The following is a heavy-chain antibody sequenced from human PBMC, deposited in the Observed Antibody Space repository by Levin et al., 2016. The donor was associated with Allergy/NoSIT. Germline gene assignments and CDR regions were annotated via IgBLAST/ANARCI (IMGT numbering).Heavy chain of an antibody. J-gene: IGHJ4*02. CDR2: IGPTGTYT. CDR3: GRKDLVHGAFDF. V-gene: IGHV3-11*03. Sequence: GGSLRLSCTVSGYSISSGFYWGWIRQSPGKGLEWVSYIGPTGTYTSYADSVKGRFTVSRDNANNSLFLQMDSLSAGDTAIYYCGRKDLVHGAFDFWGQGTLVTVSS. CDR1: GYSISSGFY. D-gene: IGHD6-6*01.